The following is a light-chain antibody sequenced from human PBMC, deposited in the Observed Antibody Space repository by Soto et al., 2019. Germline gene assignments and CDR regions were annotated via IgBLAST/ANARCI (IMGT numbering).Light chain of an antibody. CDR2: EVS. CDR3: SSYAGNNIHYV. CDR1: STDVGGYNY. J-gene: IGLJ1*01. Sequence: QSALTQPPSASGSAGQSVTISCTGTSTDVGGYNYVSWYQQHPGKAPKLMIYEVSKRPSGVPDRFSGSKSGNTASLTVSGIQAEDEADIYCSSYAGNNIHYVFGTGTKLTVL. V-gene: IGLV2-8*01.